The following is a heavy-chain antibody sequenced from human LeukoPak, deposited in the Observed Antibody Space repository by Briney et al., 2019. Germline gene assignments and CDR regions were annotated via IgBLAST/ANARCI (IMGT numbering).Heavy chain of an antibody. CDR1: GGSISSSSYY. D-gene: IGHD3-22*01. Sequence: SETLSLTCTVSGGSISSSSYYWGCIRQSPGKGLEWIGSIYYNGRTYYSPAPKSRVTISVDTTMNQFSLKLSSVTAADTAVYYCARTPYDSSGHYFDYWGQGTLVIVSS. CDR2: IYYNGRT. V-gene: IGHV4-39*01. J-gene: IGHJ4*02. CDR3: ARTPYDSSGHYFDY.